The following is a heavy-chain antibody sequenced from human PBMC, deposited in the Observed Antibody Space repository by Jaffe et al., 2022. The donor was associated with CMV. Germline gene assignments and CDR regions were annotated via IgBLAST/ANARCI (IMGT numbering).Heavy chain of an antibody. CDR3: TRRGGRVVPAAMDYYYYYMDV. CDR2: IRSKANSYAT. CDR1: GFTFSGSA. V-gene: IGHV3-73*01. D-gene: IGHD2-2*01. Sequence: EVQLVESGGGLVQPGGSLKLSCAASGFTFSGSAMHWVRQASGKGLEWVGRIRSKANSYATAYAASVKGRFTISRDDSKNTAYLQMNSLKTEDTAVYYCTRRGGRVVPAAMDYYYYYMDVWGKGTTVTVSS. J-gene: IGHJ6*03.